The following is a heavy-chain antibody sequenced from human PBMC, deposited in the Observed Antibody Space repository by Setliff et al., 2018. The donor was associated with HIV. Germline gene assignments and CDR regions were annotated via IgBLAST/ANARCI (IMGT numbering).Heavy chain of an antibody. J-gene: IGHJ5*02. Sequence: ASVKVSCKASGYIFTDYYLHWVRQAPGQGLEWMGWINAGNGNTKYSQKFQGRVTMTADKSMSTAYMEVSSLTSDDTAVYYCASNLWSGRDRLDPWGQGTTVTVSS. CDR1: GYIFTDYY. CDR3: ASNLWSGRDRLDP. CDR2: INAGNGNT. D-gene: IGHD3-3*01. V-gene: IGHV1-2*02.